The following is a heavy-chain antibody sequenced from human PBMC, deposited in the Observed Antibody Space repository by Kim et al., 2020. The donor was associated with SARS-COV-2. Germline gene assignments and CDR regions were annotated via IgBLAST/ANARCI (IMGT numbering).Heavy chain of an antibody. V-gene: IGHV3-7*01. D-gene: IGHD3-9*01. CDR3: AGLDKGLTYFGIDV. J-gene: IGHJ6*02. Sequence: GGSLRLSCVVSGISFRMYWMSWVRQAPGKGLECVANINQDGSQKYYVDSVKGRFTISRDNAKNSLYLQMNSLRAEDTALYYCAGLDKGLTYFGIDVWGQGTTVTVSS. CDR1: GISFRMYW. CDR2: INQDGSQK.